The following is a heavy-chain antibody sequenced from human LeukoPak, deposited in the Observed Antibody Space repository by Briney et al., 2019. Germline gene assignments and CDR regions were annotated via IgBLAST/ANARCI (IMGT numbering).Heavy chain of an antibody. CDR2: INHSGST. Sequence: SETLSLTCAVYGGSFSGYYWSWIRQPPGKGLEWIGEINHSGSTNYNPSLKSRVTISVDTSKNQFSLKLSSVTAADTAVYYCARGVVGATTPHYYYYCMDVWGKGTTVTVSS. CDR1: GGSFSGYY. CDR3: ARGVVGATTPHYYYYCMDV. J-gene: IGHJ6*03. V-gene: IGHV4-34*01. D-gene: IGHD1-26*01.